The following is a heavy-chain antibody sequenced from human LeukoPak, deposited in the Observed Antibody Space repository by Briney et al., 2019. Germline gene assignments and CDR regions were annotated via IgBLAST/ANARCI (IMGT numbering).Heavy chain of an antibody. CDR1: GYTFTSYG. V-gene: IGHV1-18*01. CDR2: ISAYNGNT. Sequence: ASVKVSCEASGYTFTSYGISWVRQAPGQGLEWMGWISAYNGNTNYAQKLQGRVTMTTDTSTSTAYMELRSLRSDDTAVYYCARDLIVATISSGWFDPWGQGTLVTVSS. J-gene: IGHJ5*02. CDR3: ARDLIVATISSGWFDP. D-gene: IGHD5-12*01.